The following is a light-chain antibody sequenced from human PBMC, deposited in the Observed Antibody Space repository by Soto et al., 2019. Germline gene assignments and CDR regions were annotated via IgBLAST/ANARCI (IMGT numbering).Light chain of an antibody. Sequence: IVLTQSPGTLSLSPGERGTLAFSSSQSVSSSYLAWYQQKPGQAPRLLIYGASSRATGIPDRFSGSGSGTDFTLTISRLEPEDFAVYYCQQYGSSPRTFGQGTKVDVK. CDR2: GAS. V-gene: IGKV3-20*01. CDR3: QQYGSSPRT. J-gene: IGKJ1*01. CDR1: QSVSSSY.